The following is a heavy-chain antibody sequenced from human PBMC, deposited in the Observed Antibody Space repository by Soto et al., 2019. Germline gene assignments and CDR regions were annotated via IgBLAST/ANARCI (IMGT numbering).Heavy chain of an antibody. Sequence: GGSLRLSCAASGFTVSSNYMSWVRQAPGKGLEWVSVIYSGGSTYYADSVKGRFTISRHNSKNTLYLQMNSLRAEDTAMYYCARNMGEDYYYYMDVWGKGTTVTVSS. D-gene: IGHD3-16*01. J-gene: IGHJ6*03. CDR1: GFTVSSNY. CDR3: ARNMGEDYYYYMDV. CDR2: IYSGGST. V-gene: IGHV3-53*04.